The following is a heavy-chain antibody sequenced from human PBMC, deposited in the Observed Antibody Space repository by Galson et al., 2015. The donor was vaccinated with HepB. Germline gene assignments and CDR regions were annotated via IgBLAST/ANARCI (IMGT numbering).Heavy chain of an antibody. Sequence: SVKVSCKASGFTFTSSAMQWVRQARGQRLEWIGWIVVGSGNTNYAQKFQERVTITRDTSTSTAYMELSSLRSEDTAVYYCAAMYSSGYSGYDRDYWGQGTLVTVSS. CDR3: AAMYSSGYSGYDRDY. D-gene: IGHD5-12*01. J-gene: IGHJ4*02. CDR1: GFTFTSSA. V-gene: IGHV1-58*02. CDR2: IVVGSGNT.